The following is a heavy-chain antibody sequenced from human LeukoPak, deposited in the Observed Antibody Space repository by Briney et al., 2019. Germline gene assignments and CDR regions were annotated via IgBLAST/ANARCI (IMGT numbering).Heavy chain of an antibody. V-gene: IGHV4-61*02. CDR1: GGSISRGSYH. Sequence: PSETLSLTRTVSGGSISRGSYHWSWIRQPAGKGLEWIGRIYTSWSTNYNPSLKSRVTISVDTSKNQFSLKLSSVTAADTAVYYCARAWYDILTGYYYFDSSGPGTPVTVSS. CDR3: ARAWYDILTGYYYFDS. J-gene: IGHJ4*02. D-gene: IGHD3-9*01. CDR2: IYTSWST.